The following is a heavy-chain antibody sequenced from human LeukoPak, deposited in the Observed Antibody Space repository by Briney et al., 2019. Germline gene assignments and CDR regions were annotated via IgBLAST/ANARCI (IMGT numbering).Heavy chain of an antibody. Sequence: PGGSLRLSCATSGFSFSNYAMSWVRQAPGKGLEWVSAISGEGVTIYYADSVKGRFTISRDNSKNTLYLQMNGLTAEDTAVYYCGPREDSTTNAYDYWGQGTLVTVSS. V-gene: IGHV3-23*01. CDR1: GFSFSNYA. CDR3: GPREDSTTNAYDY. J-gene: IGHJ4*02. CDR2: ISGEGVTI. D-gene: IGHD2/OR15-2a*01.